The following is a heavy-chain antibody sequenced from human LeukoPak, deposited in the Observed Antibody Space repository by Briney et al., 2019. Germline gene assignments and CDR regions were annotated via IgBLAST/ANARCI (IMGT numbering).Heavy chain of an antibody. J-gene: IGHJ3*02. CDR3: AKSFSPTYCSGGSCSLVDAFDI. Sequence: GGSLRLSCAASGFSFTAYAMSWVRQAPGKGLEWVPTISGSGDNTYYADSVKGRFTISRDNSKNTLSLQMNSLRAEDTAVYYCAKSFSPTYCSGGSCSLVDAFDIWGQGAMVTVSS. CDR1: GFSFTAYA. D-gene: IGHD2-15*01. V-gene: IGHV3-23*01. CDR2: ISGSGDNT.